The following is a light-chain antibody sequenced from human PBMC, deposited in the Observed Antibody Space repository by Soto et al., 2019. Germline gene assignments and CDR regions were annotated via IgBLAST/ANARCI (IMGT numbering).Light chain of an antibody. CDR2: GAS. CDR1: QSVRSTY. J-gene: IGKJ5*01. Sequence: EIVLTQSPAILSLSPGERATLSCRASQSVRSTYLAWYQQKPGQAPRLLIHGASSRATGIPDRFSGSGSGTDFTLTISRLEPEDFAVYYCQYYSSSLSITFGQGTRLEIK. CDR3: QYYSSSLSIT. V-gene: IGKV3-20*01.